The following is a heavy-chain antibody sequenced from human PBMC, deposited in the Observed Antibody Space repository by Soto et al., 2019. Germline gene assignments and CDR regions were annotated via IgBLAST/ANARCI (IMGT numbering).Heavy chain of an antibody. V-gene: IGHV3-33*01. Sequence: QVQLVESGGGVVQPGRSLRLSCAASGFTFSSYGMHWVRQAPGKGLEWVAVIWHDGSNKYYADSLKGRFTISRDNSKKTLYLQVNSLRAEDTAVYFCARDDYDSSGYYYVDYWGQGTLVTVSS. CDR2: IWHDGSNK. J-gene: IGHJ4*02. CDR3: ARDDYDSSGYYYVDY. D-gene: IGHD3-22*01. CDR1: GFTFSSYG.